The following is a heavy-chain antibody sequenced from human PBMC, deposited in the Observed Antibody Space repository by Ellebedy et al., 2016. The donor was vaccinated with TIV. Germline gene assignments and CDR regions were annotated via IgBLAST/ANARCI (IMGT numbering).Heavy chain of an antibody. CDR2: IKEDASEK. J-gene: IGHJ5*02. CDR1: GFTFSTYW. CDR3: ARDYARSFWFDP. D-gene: IGHD3-16*01. V-gene: IGHV3-7*01. Sequence: PGGSLRLSCAASGFTFSTYWMSWVRQAPGKGREWVANIKEDASEKYYVDSVKGRFTISRDNAKSSLYLQMNSLRAEDMAVYYCARDYARSFWFDPWGQGTLVTVSS.